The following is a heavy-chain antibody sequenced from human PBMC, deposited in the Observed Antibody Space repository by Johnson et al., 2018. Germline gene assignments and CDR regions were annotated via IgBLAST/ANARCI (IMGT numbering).Heavy chain of an antibody. V-gene: IGHV3-33*01. J-gene: IGHJ1*01. D-gene: IGHD1-14*01. Sequence: QVQLVQSGGGVVQPGRSLRLSCGASGFTFSSYAMHWVRQAPAKGLEWMAVIWSDGSNKYYANTVEGRFTISRDNSMNTLFLKRDSLRDEDTAVYYCARDKGAGGLNNGYFQHWGQGTLVTVSS. CDR3: ARDKGAGGLNNGYFQH. CDR1: GFTFSSYA. CDR2: IWSDGSNK.